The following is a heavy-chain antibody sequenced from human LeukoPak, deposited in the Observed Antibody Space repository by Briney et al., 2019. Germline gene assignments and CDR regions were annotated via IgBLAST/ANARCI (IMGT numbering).Heavy chain of an antibody. V-gene: IGHV4-59*01. J-gene: IGHJ1*01. CDR3: ARGSGVPADYFHH. Sequence: SETLSLTCTVSGGSFSNTYWNWIRQPPGKSLEWIGYFYSSLNTNYNPSLKSRVSISVDTSKSQFSLKLNSMTAADTAVYFCARGSGVPADYFHHWGQGILVTVSS. CDR1: GGSFSNTY. D-gene: IGHD6-25*01. CDR2: FYSSLNT.